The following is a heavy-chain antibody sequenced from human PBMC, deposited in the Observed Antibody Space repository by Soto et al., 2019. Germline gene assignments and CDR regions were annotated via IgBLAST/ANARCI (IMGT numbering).Heavy chain of an antibody. CDR1: SGSISSSNW. J-gene: IGHJ4*02. CDR3: ARLTFGGVIVFDY. D-gene: IGHD3-16*02. Sequence: QVQLQESGPGLVKPSGTLSLTCAVSSGSISSSNWWSWVRQPPGKGLEWIGEIYHSGSTNYNPSLKSRGTISVDKSKNQFSLKLSSLTAADTAVYYCARLTFGGVIVFDYWGQGTLVTVSS. CDR2: IYHSGST. V-gene: IGHV4-4*02.